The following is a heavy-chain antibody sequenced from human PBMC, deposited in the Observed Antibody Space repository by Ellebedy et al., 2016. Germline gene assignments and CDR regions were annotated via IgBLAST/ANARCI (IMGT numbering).Heavy chain of an antibody. CDR3: ARDPRDYYDRSGMRYYFDY. CDR1: GFTFDDYG. Sequence: GESLKISXAASGFTFDDYGMSWVRQAPGKGLEWVSGINWNGGSTGYADSVKGRFTISRDNAKNSLYLQMNSLRAEDTALYYCARDPRDYYDRSGMRYYFDYWGQGALVTVSS. D-gene: IGHD3-22*01. CDR2: INWNGGST. J-gene: IGHJ4*02. V-gene: IGHV3-20*04.